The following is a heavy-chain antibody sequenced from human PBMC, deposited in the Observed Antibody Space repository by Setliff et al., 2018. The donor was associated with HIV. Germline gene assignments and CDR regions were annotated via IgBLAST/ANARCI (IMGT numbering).Heavy chain of an antibody. D-gene: IGHD3-22*01. CDR1: GHIFTMYT. J-gene: IGHJ4*02. CDR2: INTVNGNT. Sequence: ASVKVSCKASGHIFTMYTMYWVRQAPGQRLEWMGRINTVNGNTKYSQNFQGRVTITRDTSANTANMELSSLRSEDTAVYYCARASHDSSGYYYYFAYWGQGTLVTVSS. CDR3: ARASHDSSGYYYYFAY. V-gene: IGHV1-3*04.